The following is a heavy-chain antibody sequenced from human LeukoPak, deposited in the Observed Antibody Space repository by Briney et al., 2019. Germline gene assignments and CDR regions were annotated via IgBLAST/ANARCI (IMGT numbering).Heavy chain of an antibody. CDR1: GGTFSSYA. J-gene: IGHJ4*02. CDR3: ARDLTSTSNWEFDY. V-gene: IGHV1-2*04. CDR2: INPNTGGA. D-gene: IGHD1-26*01. Sequence: APVKVSCKASGGTFSSYAISWVRQAPGQGLEWMGRINPNTGGAEYAPKFQGWVTMTRDTSISTAYVEVNRLISDDTAVYYCARDLTSTSNWEFDYWGQGTLVIVSS.